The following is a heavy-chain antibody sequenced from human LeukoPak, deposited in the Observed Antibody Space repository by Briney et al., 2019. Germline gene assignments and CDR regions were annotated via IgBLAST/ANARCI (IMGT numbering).Heavy chain of an antibody. J-gene: IGHJ4*02. D-gene: IGHD6-19*01. V-gene: IGHV3-21*01. CDR2: MSTSSIYI. Sequence: PGGSLRLSCAVSGLSFSGYSMTWVRQAPGKGLEWVSSMSTSSIYIYYADSVRGRFTISRDNAKNSLYLQMNSLRAEDTAVYYCARLPPRRAVAGDWGQGTLVTVSS. CDR1: GLSFSGYS. CDR3: ARLPPRRAVAGD.